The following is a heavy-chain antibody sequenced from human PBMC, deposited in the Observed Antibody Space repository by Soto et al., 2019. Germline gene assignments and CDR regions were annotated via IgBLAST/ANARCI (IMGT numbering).Heavy chain of an antibody. V-gene: IGHV1-3*01. CDR3: ARGADGDY. D-gene: IGHD6-25*01. J-gene: IGHJ4*02. CDR1: GYTFTSYA. CDR2: INAGNGNT. Sequence: GASVKVSCKASGYTFTSYAIHWVRQAPGQRLEWMGWINAGNGNTKYSQKFQGRVSLTTDTSTSTAYMELSSLRSDDTAFYYCARGADGDYWGQGTLVTV.